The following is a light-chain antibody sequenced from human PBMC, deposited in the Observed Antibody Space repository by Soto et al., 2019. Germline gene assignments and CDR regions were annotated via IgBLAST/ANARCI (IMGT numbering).Light chain of an antibody. CDR1: QSVGIR. Sequence: DIEMTQSPSTLSASVGERVTISCGASQSVGIRLAWYQQKPGKAPRFLIYKASSLESGVPSRFSGSGYGTEFTLTISSLQPDDFATYYCQQYNDCSLTFGQGTKVEIK. J-gene: IGKJ1*01. CDR3: QQYNDCSLT. V-gene: IGKV1-5*03. CDR2: KAS.